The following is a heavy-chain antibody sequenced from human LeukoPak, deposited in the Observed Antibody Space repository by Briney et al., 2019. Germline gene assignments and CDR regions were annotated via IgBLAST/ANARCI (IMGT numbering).Heavy chain of an antibody. CDR2: IYISGST. J-gene: IGHJ4*02. Sequence: PSQTLSLTCTVSGGPMSSGSYYWRWIRQSAGKGLEYIGLIYISGSTNYNPSVKSRVTISVDTSKNQFSLKLSSVTAADTAVYYCARGGLNYYDNSGYYGYFDYWGQGTLVTVSS. CDR1: GGPMSSGSYY. D-gene: IGHD3-22*01. CDR3: ARGGLNYYDNSGYYGYFDY. V-gene: IGHV4-61*02.